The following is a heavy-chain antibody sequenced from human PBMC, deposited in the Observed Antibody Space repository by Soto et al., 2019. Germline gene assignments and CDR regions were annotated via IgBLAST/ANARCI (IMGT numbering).Heavy chain of an antibody. CDR3: ARVPPPTAMVNYYYGMDV. J-gene: IGHJ6*02. V-gene: IGHV1-2*04. Sequence: GASVKVSCKASGYTFTGYYMHWVRQAPGQGLEWMGWINPNSGGTNYAQKFQGWVTMTRDTSISTAYMELSRLRSDDTAVHYCARVPPPTAMVNYYYGMDVWGQGTTVTVSS. CDR1: GYTFTGYY. CDR2: INPNSGGT. D-gene: IGHD5-18*01.